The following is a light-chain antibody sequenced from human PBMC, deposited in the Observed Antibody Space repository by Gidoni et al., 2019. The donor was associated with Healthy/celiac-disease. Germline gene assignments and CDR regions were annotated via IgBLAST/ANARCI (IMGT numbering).Light chain of an antibody. CDR3: QQSYSTAIT. CDR1: QSISSY. J-gene: IGKJ5*01. V-gene: IGKV1-39*01. Sequence: DIQMTQSPSSLSASVGDRVTITCRARQSISSYLNWYQQKPGKAPKLLIYAASSLQSGVPSRFSGSGSGTDFTLTISSLQPEDFETYYCQQSYSTAITFGQGTRLEIK. CDR2: AAS.